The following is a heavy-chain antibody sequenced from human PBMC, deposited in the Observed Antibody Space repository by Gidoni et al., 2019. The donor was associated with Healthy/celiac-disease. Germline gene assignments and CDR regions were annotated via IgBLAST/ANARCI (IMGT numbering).Heavy chain of an antibody. Sequence: QVQLVQSGAEVKKPGSSVKVSCKASGGTFSSYAISWVRQAPGQGLEWMGGIIPIFGTANYAQKFQGRVTITADESTSTAYMELSSLRSEDTAVYYCARFLYDSSGRGAFPWWGYFQHWGQGTLVTVSS. CDR2: IIPIFGTA. J-gene: IGHJ1*01. CDR1: GGTFSSYA. D-gene: IGHD3-22*01. CDR3: ARFLYDSSGRGAFPWWGYFQH. V-gene: IGHV1-69*01.